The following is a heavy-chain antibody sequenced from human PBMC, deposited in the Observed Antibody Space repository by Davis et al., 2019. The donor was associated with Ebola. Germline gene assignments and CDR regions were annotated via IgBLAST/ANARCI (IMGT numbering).Heavy chain of an antibody. D-gene: IGHD3-10*01. J-gene: IGHJ4*02. CDR1: GGSFSGYY. CDR2: INHSGST. CDR3: ARDTIAMVRGVIIIGRYFDY. V-gene: IGHV4-34*01. Sequence: SETLSLTCAVYGGSFSGYYWSWIRQPPGKGLEWIGEINHSGSTNYNPSLKSRVTISVDTSKNQFSLKLSSVTAADTAVYYCARDTIAMVRGVIIIGRYFDYWGQGTLVTVSS.